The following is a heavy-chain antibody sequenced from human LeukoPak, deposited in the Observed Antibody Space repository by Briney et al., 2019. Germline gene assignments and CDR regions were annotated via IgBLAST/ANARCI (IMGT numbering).Heavy chain of an antibody. J-gene: IGHJ6*03. V-gene: IGHV3-23*01. Sequence: GGSLRLSCAASGFTFSHYAMIWVRQAPGKGLEWVSAISGSGGNTYYADSVKGRFTISRDNSKNTLYLQMNSLRAEDTAVYYCAKIPSTIFGVVPSYYYMDVWGKGTTVTVSS. CDR1: GFTFSHYA. CDR2: ISGSGGNT. D-gene: IGHD3-3*01. CDR3: AKIPSTIFGVVPSYYYMDV.